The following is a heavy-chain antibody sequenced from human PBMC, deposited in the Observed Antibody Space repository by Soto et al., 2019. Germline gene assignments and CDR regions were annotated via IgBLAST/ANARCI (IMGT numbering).Heavy chain of an antibody. J-gene: IGHJ5*02. Sequence: QVQLVQSGAEVKKPGSSVKVSCKASGGTFSSYAISWVRQAPGQGLEWMGGIIPIFGTANYAQKFQGRVTITADKSTSTAYMELSSLRSEDTAVHYCATSREQPNYNWFDPWGQGTLVTVSS. D-gene: IGHD6-13*01. CDR1: GGTFSSYA. V-gene: IGHV1-69*06. CDR3: ATSREQPNYNWFDP. CDR2: IIPIFGTA.